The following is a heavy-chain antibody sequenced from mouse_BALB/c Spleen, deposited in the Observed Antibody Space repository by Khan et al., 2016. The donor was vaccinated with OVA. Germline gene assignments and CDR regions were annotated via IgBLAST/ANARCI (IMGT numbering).Heavy chain of an antibody. CDR2: IIPSNDYT. J-gene: IGHJ3*01. D-gene: IGHD2-14*01. CDR1: GYTFTTYT. CDR3: VREGAYYRSDGWFAY. Sequence: QVQLKESGAELARPGASVKMSCKASGYTFTTYTIHWVKQRPGQGLEWIGYIIPSNDYTNYTQTFKDRATLTADKSSSTAYMQLSSLTSEDSAVYYCVREGAYYRSDGWFAYWGQGTLVTVSA. V-gene: IGHV1-4*01.